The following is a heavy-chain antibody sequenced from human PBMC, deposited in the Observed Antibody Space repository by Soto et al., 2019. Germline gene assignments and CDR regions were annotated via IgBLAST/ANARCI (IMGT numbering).Heavy chain of an antibody. Sequence: ASVKVSCKASGYTFTSYGISWVRQAPGQGLEWMGWISAYNGNTNYAQKLQGRVTMTTDTSTSTAYMELRSLRSDDTAVYYCARDRAGAKYYYYGMDVWGQGTTVTVS. CDR2: ISAYNGNT. D-gene: IGHD6-19*01. J-gene: IGHJ6*02. CDR1: GYTFTSYG. V-gene: IGHV1-18*01. CDR3: ARDRAGAKYYYYGMDV.